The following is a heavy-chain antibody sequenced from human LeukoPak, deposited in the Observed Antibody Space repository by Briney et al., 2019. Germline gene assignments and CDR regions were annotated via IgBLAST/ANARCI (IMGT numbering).Heavy chain of an antibody. V-gene: IGHV3-21*01. CDR3: ASLEIQQLVPFDY. J-gene: IGHJ4*02. CDR1: GFTFSSYS. D-gene: IGHD6-13*01. CDR2: ISSSSSYI. Sequence: GGSLRLSCAASGFTFSSYSMNWVRQAPGKGLEWVSSISSSSSYIYYADSVKGRFTISRDNAKNSLYLQMNSLRAEDTAVYYCASLEIQQLVPFDYWGQGTLVTVSS.